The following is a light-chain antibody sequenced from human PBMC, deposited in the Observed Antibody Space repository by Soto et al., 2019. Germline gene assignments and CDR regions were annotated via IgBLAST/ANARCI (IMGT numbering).Light chain of an antibody. Sequence: DIQMTQSPSTLSASVGDRVTITCWASQSISSWLAWYQQKPGKAPKLLIYDASSLESGVPSRFSGSGSGTEFTLTISSLQPDDFATYYCQQYNSWLRLFAFGPGTKVEIK. V-gene: IGKV1-5*01. CDR1: QSISSW. J-gene: IGKJ3*01. CDR3: QQYNSWLRLFA. CDR2: DAS.